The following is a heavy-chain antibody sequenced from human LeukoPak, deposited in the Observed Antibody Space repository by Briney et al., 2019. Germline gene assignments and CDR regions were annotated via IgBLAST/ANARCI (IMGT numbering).Heavy chain of an antibody. V-gene: IGHV4-59*01. CDR1: GGSISGYY. CDR3: ARDRGGSYYDSSGSVTNI. Sequence: SETLSLTCTVSGGSISGYYWNWIRQPPGKGLEWIGYIYYSGSTNYNPSLKSRVTISADTSKNQLSLKLNSVTAADTAIYYCARDRGGSYYDSSGSVTNIWGQGTMVTVSS. CDR2: IYYSGST. J-gene: IGHJ3*02. D-gene: IGHD3-22*01.